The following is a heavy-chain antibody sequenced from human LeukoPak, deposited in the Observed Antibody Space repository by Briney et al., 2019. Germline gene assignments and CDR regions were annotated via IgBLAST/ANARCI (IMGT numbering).Heavy chain of an antibody. D-gene: IGHD2-15*01. Sequence: PGGSLRLSCATSGFSFSSYAMSWVRQAPGKGLEWVSAMSSSDDGRYYAASVRGRFTISRDTSRSTLYLQMNSLRSEDTAVYYCARDPVYCSGGSCYPSGGFDYWGQGTLVTVSS. CDR3: ARDPVYCSGGSCYPSGGFDY. J-gene: IGHJ4*02. CDR2: MSSSDDGR. CDR1: GFSFSSYA. V-gene: IGHV3-23*01.